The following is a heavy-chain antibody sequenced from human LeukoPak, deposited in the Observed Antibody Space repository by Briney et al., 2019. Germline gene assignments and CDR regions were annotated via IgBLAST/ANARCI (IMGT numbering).Heavy chain of an antibody. J-gene: IGHJ2*01. CDR3: AKMNYGGDSVDWYFDL. CDR2: ISGSGRTT. D-gene: IGHD4-23*01. V-gene: IGHV3-23*01. CDR1: GFTFSSYA. Sequence: PGGSLRLSCAASGFTFSSYAMSWVRQAPGEGLEWVSVISGSGRTTFYADSVKGRFTISRDNSKNTLYLQMNSLRAEDTAVYYCAKMNYGGDSVDWYFDLWGRGTLVTVSS.